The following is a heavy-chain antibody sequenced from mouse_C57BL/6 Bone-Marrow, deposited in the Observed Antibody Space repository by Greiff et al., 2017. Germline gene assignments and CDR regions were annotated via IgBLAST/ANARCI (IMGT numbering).Heavy chain of an antibody. CDR1: GYTFTDYE. CDR2: IDPETGGT. J-gene: IGHJ1*03. D-gene: IGHD2-4*01. Sequence: QVQLQQSGAELVRPGASVTLSCKASGYTFTDYEMHWVKQTPVHGLEWIGAIDPETGGTAYNQKFKGKAILTADTSSSTAYMELRSLTSEVSDVYYCTRNGMSTMITTRWYLDVWGTGTTVTVSS. CDR3: TRNGMSTMITTRWYLDV. V-gene: IGHV1-15*01.